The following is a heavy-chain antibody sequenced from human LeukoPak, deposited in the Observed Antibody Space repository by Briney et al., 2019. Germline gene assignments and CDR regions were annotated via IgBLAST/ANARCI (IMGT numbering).Heavy chain of an antibody. D-gene: IGHD3-10*01. J-gene: IGHJ4*02. V-gene: IGHV4-4*07. CDR3: ARVALWFGELTHYFDY. CDR1: GGSISSYY. CDR2: IYTSGST. Sequence: PSETLSLTCTVSGGSISSYYWSWIRQPAGKGLEWIGRIYTSGSTNYNPSLKSRVTMSVDTFKNHFTLKLSSVTAADTAVYYCARVALWFGELTHYFDYWGQGTLVTVSS.